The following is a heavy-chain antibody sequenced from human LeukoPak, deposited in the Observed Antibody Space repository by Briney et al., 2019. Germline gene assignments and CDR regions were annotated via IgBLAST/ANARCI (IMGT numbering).Heavy chain of an antibody. D-gene: IGHD3-10*02. CDR1: GFTFSSYA. CDR3: AKFFTGEYVRAFDV. Sequence: PGGSLRLSCAASGFTFSSYAMHWVRQAPGKGLEWVAVISYDGSNKYYADSVKGRFTISRDNSKNTLYLQMNSLRAEDTAVYYCAKFFTGEYVRAFDVWCQGTMVTVSS. CDR2: ISYDGSNK. V-gene: IGHV3-30*18. J-gene: IGHJ3*01.